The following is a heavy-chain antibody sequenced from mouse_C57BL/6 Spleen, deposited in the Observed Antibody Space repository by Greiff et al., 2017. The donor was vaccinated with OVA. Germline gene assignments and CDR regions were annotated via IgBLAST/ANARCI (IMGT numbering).Heavy chain of an antibody. D-gene: IGHD1-1*01. CDR3: ATPYGSISHWYFDV. V-gene: IGHV5-17*01. CDR1: GFTFSDYG. J-gene: IGHJ1*03. Sequence: EVHLVESGGGLVKPGGSLKLSCAASGFTFSDYGMHWVRQAPEKGLEWVAYISSGSSTIYYADTVKGRFTISRDNAKNTLFLQMTSLRSEDTAMYYCATPYGSISHWYFDVWGTGTTVTVSS. CDR2: ISSGSSTI.